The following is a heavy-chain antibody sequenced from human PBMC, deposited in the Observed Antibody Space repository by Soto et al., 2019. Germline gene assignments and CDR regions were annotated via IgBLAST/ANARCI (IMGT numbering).Heavy chain of an antibody. V-gene: IGHV2-5*02. CDR3: AHRHENIAAASSSDY. J-gene: IGHJ4*02. D-gene: IGHD6-13*01. CDR2: IYWDDDK. Sequence: QITLKESGPTLVKPTQTLTLTCAFSGFSLTTSGEHVAWIRQPPGKALEWLAVIYWDDDKRYSPSLKTRLTITKDTSKNQVVLTVTNMDPVDTATYYCAHRHENIAAASSSDYWGQGTLVTVSS. CDR1: GFSLTTSGEH.